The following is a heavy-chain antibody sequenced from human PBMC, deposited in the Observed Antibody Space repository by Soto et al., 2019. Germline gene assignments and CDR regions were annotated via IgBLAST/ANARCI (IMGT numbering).Heavy chain of an antibody. CDR2: IWYDGSNK. CDR3: AFLDAQYYYYGMDV. Sequence: GGSLRLSCAASGFTFSSYGMHWVRQAPGKGLEWVAVIWYDGSNKYYADSVKGRFTISRDNSKNTLYLQMNSLRAEDTAVYYCAFLDAQYYYYGMDVCGQVYTVPVSS. J-gene: IGHJ6*02. D-gene: IGHD3-3*01. V-gene: IGHV3-33*01. CDR1: GFTFSSYG.